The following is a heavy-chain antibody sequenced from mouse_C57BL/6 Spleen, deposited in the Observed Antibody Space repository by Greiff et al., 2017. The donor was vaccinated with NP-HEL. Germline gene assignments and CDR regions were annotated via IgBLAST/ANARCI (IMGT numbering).Heavy chain of an antibody. Sequence: EVHLVESGGGLVKPGGSLKLSCAASGFTFSSYTMSWVRQTPEKRLEWVATISGGGGNTYYPDSVKGRFTISRDNAKNTLYLQMSSLRSEDTALYYCARHKDYGSRGAWFAYWGHGTLVTVSA. J-gene: IGHJ3*01. D-gene: IGHD1-1*01. CDR3: ARHKDYGSRGAWFAY. CDR1: GFTFSSYT. CDR2: ISGGGGNT. V-gene: IGHV5-9*01.